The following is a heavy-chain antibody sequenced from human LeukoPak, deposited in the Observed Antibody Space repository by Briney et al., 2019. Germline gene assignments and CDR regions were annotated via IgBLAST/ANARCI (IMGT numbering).Heavy chain of an antibody. CDR3: ARAEDQYYYDSSGYYSGY. J-gene: IGHJ4*02. V-gene: IGHV3-30*03. Sequence: GGSLRLSCVASGFNFSSHALHWVRLAPGKGLEWLPVMSNDGRLKYYGDSVKDRFTISRDNAKNSLYLQTDSLRAEDTAVYYCARAEDQYYYDSSGYYSGYWGQGTLVTVSS. D-gene: IGHD3-22*01. CDR1: GFNFSSHA. CDR2: MSNDGRLK.